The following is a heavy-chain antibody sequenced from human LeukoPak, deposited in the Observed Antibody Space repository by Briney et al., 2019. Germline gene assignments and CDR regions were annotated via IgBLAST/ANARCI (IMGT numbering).Heavy chain of an antibody. D-gene: IGHD1-7*01. J-gene: IGHJ5*02. CDR2: INHSGGT. CDR1: GESFSGHY. V-gene: IGHV4-34*01. CDR3: ARPSSWLNYFHP. Sequence: PSETLSLTFAVFGESFSGHYWTWIRQPPGKGLEWIGEINHSGGTNYNPSLKSRVTISVDTSKNQFSLKLSSLTAADTAVYYCARPSSWLNYFHPWAQGTLVTVSS.